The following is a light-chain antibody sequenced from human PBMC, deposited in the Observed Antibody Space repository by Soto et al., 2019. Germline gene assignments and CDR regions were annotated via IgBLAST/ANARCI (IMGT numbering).Light chain of an antibody. CDR3: QQYNNWPPIT. J-gene: IGKJ5*01. V-gene: IGKV3-15*01. CDR1: QSISSG. Sequence: EIVMTQSPATLSASPGETVTLPCRASQSISSGLAWYQQKPGQAPKLLIYAASTRATGIPARFSGSGSGTEFTRTISSLQSEDFAVYYCQQYNNWPPITFGPGTRLDIK. CDR2: AAS.